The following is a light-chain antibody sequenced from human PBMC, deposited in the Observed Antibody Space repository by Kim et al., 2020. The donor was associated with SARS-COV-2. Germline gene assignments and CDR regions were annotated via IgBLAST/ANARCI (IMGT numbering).Light chain of an antibody. V-gene: IGKV3-15*01. Sequence: SPGERAILSCRTSQSVNDNLAWYQQKPGQAPRLLIYRSSTRATGTPARFSGSGSGTEFTLTISALQYEDFAVYYCQQYNYWPPWTFGQGTRVDIK. CDR3: QQYNYWPPWT. J-gene: IGKJ1*01. CDR1: QSVNDN. CDR2: RSS.